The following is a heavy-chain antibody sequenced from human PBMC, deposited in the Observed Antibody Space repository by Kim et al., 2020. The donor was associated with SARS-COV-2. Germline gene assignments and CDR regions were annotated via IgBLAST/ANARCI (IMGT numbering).Heavy chain of an antibody. CDR1: GFTFSSYS. V-gene: IGHV3-21*01. CDR3: ARVRYKKNAFDI. D-gene: IGHD1-20*01. Sequence: GGSLRLSCAASGFTFSSYSMNWVRQAPGKGLEWVSSISSSSSYIYYADSVKGRFTISRDNAKNSLYLQMNSLRAEDTAVYYCARVRYKKNAFDIWGQGTMVTVSS. CDR2: ISSSSSYI. J-gene: IGHJ3*02.